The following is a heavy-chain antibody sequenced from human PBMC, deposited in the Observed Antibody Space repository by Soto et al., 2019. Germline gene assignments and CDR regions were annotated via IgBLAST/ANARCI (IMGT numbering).Heavy chain of an antibody. Sequence: GASVKVSCKASGGTFSSYAISWVRQAPGQGLEWMGGIIPIFGTANYAQKFQGRVTITADKSTSTAYMELSSLRSEDTAVYYCARVIELGKRFDPWGQGTLVTVSS. CDR1: GGTFSSYA. CDR3: ARVIELGKRFDP. CDR2: IIPIFGTA. J-gene: IGHJ5*02. V-gene: IGHV1-69*06. D-gene: IGHD1-7*01.